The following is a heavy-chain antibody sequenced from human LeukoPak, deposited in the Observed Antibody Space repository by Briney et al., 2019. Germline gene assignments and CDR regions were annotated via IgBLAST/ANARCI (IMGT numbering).Heavy chain of an antibody. J-gene: IGHJ6*03. CDR3: ARRGRERAFLYYYYYMDV. D-gene: IGHD2/OR15-2a*01. CDR1: GFTFDDYG. CDR2: INWNGGST. V-gene: IGHV3-20*04. Sequence: GGSLRLSCAASGFTFDDYGMSWVRQAPGKGLEWVSGINWNGGSTGYADSVKGRFTISRDNAKNSLYLQMNSLRAEDTALYYCARRGRERAFLYYYYYMDVWGKGTTVTVSS.